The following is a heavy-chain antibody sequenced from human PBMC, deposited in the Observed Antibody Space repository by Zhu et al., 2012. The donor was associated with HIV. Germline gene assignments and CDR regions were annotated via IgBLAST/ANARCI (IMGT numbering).Heavy chain of an antibody. J-gene: IGHJ6*03. CDR2: INPSAGST. V-gene: IGHV1-46*02. CDR1: GFTSNNYY. D-gene: IGHD3-22*01. CDR3: ARARREGFITRWPLNYYYNMDV. Sequence: QVQLVQSGAEVKKPGASVKLSCKASGFTSNNYYMHWVRQAPGQGPEWMGMINPSAGSTPYAREFAQNFQGRVTMTSDTSTSTVYIELSGLRSEDSAVYFCARARREGFITRWPLNYYYNMDVWGKGTTVTVSS.